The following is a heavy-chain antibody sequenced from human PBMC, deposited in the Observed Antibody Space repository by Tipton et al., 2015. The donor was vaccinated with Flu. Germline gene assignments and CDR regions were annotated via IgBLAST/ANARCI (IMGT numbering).Heavy chain of an antibody. V-gene: IGHV4-38-2*02. CDR2: ISHSGSA. CDR3: ARDFHYGSADY. D-gene: IGHD3-10*01. CDR1: GYSINTGYY. J-gene: IGHJ4*02. Sequence: TLSLTCNVSGYSINTGYYWGWIRQPPGKGLEWIGSISHSGSAYYSPSLKSRVTLLKDSSNNQFSLKLTSVTAADTAVYFCARDFHYGSADYWGQGLLVTVSS.